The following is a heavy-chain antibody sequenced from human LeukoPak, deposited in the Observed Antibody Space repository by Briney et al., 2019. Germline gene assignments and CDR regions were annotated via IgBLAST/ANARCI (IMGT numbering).Heavy chain of an antibody. J-gene: IGHJ4*02. CDR3: ARVLIVVVVAAMVLDY. Sequence: GGSLRLSCAASGFTFSSYDMHWVRQATGKGLEWVSAIGTAGDTYYPGSVKGRFTISRENAKNSLYLQVNSLRAGDTAVYYSARVLIVVVVAAMVLDYWGQGTLVTVSS. D-gene: IGHD2-15*01. CDR2: IGTAGDT. CDR1: GFTFSSYD. V-gene: IGHV3-13*01.